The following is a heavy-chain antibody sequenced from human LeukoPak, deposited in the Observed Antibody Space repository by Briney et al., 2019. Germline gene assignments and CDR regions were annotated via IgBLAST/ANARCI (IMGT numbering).Heavy chain of an antibody. CDR2: INPSGGST. CDR3: ARHNSHGGYDWDWLDP. J-gene: IGHJ5*02. Sequence: ASVKVSCKASGYTFTSYYMHWVRQAPGQGLEWMGIINPSGGSTSYAQKFQGRVTMTRDTSTSTVYMELSSLRSEDTAVYYCARHNSHGGYDWDWLDPWGQGTLVTVSS. CDR1: GYTFTSYY. D-gene: IGHD5-12*01. V-gene: IGHV1-46*01.